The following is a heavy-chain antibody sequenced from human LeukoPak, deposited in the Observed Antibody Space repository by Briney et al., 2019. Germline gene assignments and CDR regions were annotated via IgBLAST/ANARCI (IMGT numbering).Heavy chain of an antibody. Sequence: GGSLRLSCAASGFTVSSNYMSWVRQAPGKGLEWVSYISSSGSTIYYADSVKGRFTISRDNAKNSLYLQMNSLRAEDTAVYYCARVVPAAFYSYYGMDVWGQGTTVTVSS. D-gene: IGHD2-2*01. CDR2: ISSSGSTI. CDR1: GFTVSSNY. V-gene: IGHV3-11*01. CDR3: ARVVPAAFYSYYGMDV. J-gene: IGHJ6*02.